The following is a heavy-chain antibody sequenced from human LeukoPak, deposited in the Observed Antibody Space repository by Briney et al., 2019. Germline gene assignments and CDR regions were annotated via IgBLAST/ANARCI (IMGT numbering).Heavy chain of an antibody. J-gene: IGHJ4*01. CDR3: ARGVPYCSGGSCDPDY. CDR1: GDSFSSVTDY. Sequence: SETLSLTCTVSGDSFSSVTDYWVWIRQPPGKGLEWIASGDYSGGTYYNPSLESRVTISVDTYKKQFSLKHSPVTAADTAEYFCARGVPYCSGGSCDPDYWGQGTLVTVSS. CDR2: GDYSGGT. V-gene: IGHV4-39*07. D-gene: IGHD2-15*01.